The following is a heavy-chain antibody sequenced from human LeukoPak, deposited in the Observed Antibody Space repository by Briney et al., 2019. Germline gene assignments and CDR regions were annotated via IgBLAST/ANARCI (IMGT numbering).Heavy chain of an antibody. CDR3: AKDRLYYDSSGYYEYYYGMDV. CDR1: GFTFDDYA. V-gene: IGHV3-43*02. Sequence: GGSLRLSCAASGFTFDDYAMHWVRQAPGKGLEWVSLISGDGGSTYYADSVKGRFTISRDNSKNSLYLQMNSLRTEDTALYYCAKDRLYYDSSGYYEYYYGMDVWGQGTTVTVSS. J-gene: IGHJ6*02. D-gene: IGHD3-22*01. CDR2: ISGDGGST.